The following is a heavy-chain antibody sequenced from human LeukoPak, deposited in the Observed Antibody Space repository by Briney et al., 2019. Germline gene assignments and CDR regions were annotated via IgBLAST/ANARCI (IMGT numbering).Heavy chain of an antibody. CDR3: ARDLSLWSSTSQSD. D-gene: IGHD2-2*01. Sequence: ASVKVSCKASGYTFSGYYMHWVRQAPGQGLEWMGWINPNSGGTNYAQKFQGRVTMTRDTSISTAYMELSRLRSDDTAVYYCARDLSLWSSTSQSDWGQGTLVTVSS. V-gene: IGHV1-2*02. J-gene: IGHJ4*02. CDR2: INPNSGGT. CDR1: GYTFSGYY.